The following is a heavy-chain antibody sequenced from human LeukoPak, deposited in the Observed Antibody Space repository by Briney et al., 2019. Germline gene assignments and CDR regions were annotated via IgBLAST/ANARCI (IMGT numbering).Heavy chain of an antibody. Sequence: ASVTVSCKASGYTFTSYDINWVRQAPGQGLEWMGWMNPNSGNTGSAQKFQGRVTMTRNTSISTAYMELSSLRSEDTAVYYCATGGPYGSVLRPSSVWGQGTTVTVSS. CDR3: ATGGPYGSVLRPSSV. D-gene: IGHD3-10*01. CDR2: MNPNSGNT. J-gene: IGHJ6*02. V-gene: IGHV1-8*01. CDR1: GYTFTSYD.